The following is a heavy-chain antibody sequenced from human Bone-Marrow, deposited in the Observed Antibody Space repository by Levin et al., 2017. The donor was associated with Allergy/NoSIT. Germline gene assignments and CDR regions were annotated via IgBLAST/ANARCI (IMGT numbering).Heavy chain of an antibody. CDR1: GFTFSSYS. D-gene: IGHD3-22*01. CDR3: ARDALRYYDSSGYYYYGMDV. J-gene: IGHJ6*02. V-gene: IGHV3-21*01. CDR2: ISSSSSYI. Sequence: GESLKISCAASGFTFSSYSMNWVRQAPGKGLEWVSSISSSSSYIYYADSVKGRFTISRDNAKNSLYLQMNSLRAEDTAVYYCARDALRYYDSSGYYYYGMDVWGQGTTVTVSS.